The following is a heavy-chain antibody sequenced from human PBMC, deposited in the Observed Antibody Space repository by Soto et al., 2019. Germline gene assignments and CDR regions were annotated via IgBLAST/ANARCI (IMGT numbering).Heavy chain of an antibody. CDR3: ARVPTTPYGVYVGNYFDS. CDR1: GFTFSRHN. CDR2: ISTNSSIM. D-gene: IGHD4-17*01. J-gene: IGHJ4*02. V-gene: IGHV3-48*01. Sequence: PGGSLRLSCAASGFTFSRHNMNWVRQAPGRGLEWVSYISTNSSIMYYADSVKGRFTISRDNAKTSLYLQMSSLRAEDTAVYYCARVPTTPYGVYVGNYFDSWGQGTLVTVSS.